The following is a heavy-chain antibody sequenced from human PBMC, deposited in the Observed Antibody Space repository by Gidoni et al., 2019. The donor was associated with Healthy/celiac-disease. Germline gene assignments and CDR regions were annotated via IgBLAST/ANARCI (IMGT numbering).Heavy chain of an antibody. J-gene: IGHJ6*03. D-gene: IGHD1-20*01. CDR2: INHSGST. V-gene: IGHV4-34*01. CDR3: AGNLRYKGYMDV. CDR1: GGSFSGYY. Sequence: QVQLQQWGAGLLKPSETLSLTCAVYGGSFSGYYWSWIRQPPGKGLEWIGEINHSGSTNYNPSLKSRVTISVDTSKNQFSLKLSSVTAADTAVYYCAGNLRYKGYMDVWGKGTTVTVSS.